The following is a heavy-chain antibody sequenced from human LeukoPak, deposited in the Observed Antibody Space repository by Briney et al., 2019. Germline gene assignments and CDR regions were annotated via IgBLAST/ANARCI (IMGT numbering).Heavy chain of an antibody. CDR1: GGSISSYY. V-gene: IGHV4-59*08. Sequence: SETLSLTCTVSGGSISSYYWSWIRQPPGKGLEWIGYIYYSGSTNYNPSLKSRVTISVDTSKNQFSLKLSSVTAADTAVYYCARQAGYSSGWYGEFDYWGQGTLVTVSS. CDR3: ARQAGYSSGWYGEFDY. D-gene: IGHD6-19*01. J-gene: IGHJ4*02. CDR2: IYYSGST.